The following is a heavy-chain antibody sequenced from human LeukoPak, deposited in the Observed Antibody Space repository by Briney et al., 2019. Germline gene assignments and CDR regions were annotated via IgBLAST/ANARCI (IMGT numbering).Heavy chain of an antibody. CDR1: GGSISSGAYC. CDR3: ARGPYYDFWSGYPYMDV. CDR2: MYYDGST. Sequence: SQTLSLTCTVSGGSISSGAYCWSWIRQRPGKGLEWIGYMYYDGSTYSNPSLKSRLTISVDTSKNQFSLKLSSVTAADTAVYYCARGPYYDFWSGYPYMDVWDKGTTVTVSS. J-gene: IGHJ6*03. D-gene: IGHD3-3*01. V-gene: IGHV4-31*03.